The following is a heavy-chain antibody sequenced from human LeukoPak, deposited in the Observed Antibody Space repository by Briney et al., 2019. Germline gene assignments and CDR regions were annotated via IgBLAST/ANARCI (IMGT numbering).Heavy chain of an antibody. J-gene: IGHJ6*02. Sequence: GGSLRLSCAASGFTFSSCSMNWVRQAPGKGLEWVSSISSSSSYIYYADSVKGRFTISRDNAKNSLYLQMNSLRAEDTAVYYCARDTYCGGDCYGVYGMDVWGQGTTVTVSS. D-gene: IGHD2-21*02. CDR2: ISSSSSYI. CDR1: GFTFSSCS. V-gene: IGHV3-21*01. CDR3: ARDTYCGGDCYGVYGMDV.